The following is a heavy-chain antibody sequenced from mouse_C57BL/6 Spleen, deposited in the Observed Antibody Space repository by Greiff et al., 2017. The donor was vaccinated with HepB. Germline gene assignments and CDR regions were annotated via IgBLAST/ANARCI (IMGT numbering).Heavy chain of an antibody. CDR2: IYPGSGNT. CDR3: AREGYAMDY. Sequence: QVQLQQSGAELVRPGASVKLSCKASGYTFTDYYINWVKQRPGQGLEWTARIYPGSGNTYYNEKFKGKATLTAEKSSSTAYMQLSSLTSEDSAVYFCAREGYAMDYWGQGTSVTVSS. V-gene: IGHV1-76*01. J-gene: IGHJ4*01. CDR1: GYTFTDYY.